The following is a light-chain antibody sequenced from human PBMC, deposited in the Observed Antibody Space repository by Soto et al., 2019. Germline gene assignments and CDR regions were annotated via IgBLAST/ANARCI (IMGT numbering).Light chain of an antibody. V-gene: IGKV3-15*01. CDR3: QQHASYPRD. J-gene: IGKJ1*01. Sequence: EIVLTQSPATLSLSPGERATLSCRASQSVSSNLAWYRQKPGQAPRLLIYGASTRATGIPARFSGSGSGTEFTLTISSLQPEDFATYYCQQHASYPRDFGQGTKVDI. CDR1: QSVSSN. CDR2: GAS.